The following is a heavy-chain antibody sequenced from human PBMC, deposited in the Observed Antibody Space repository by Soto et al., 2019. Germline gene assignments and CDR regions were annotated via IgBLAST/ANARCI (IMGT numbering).Heavy chain of an antibody. J-gene: IGHJ6*03. CDR2: ISWNSGSI. D-gene: IGHD1-1*01. V-gene: IGHV3-9*01. CDR3: AKDNQAGTTHYYYMDV. CDR1: GFTFDDYA. Sequence: PGGSLRLSCAASGFTFDDYAMHWVRQAPGKGLEWVSGISWNSGSIGYADSVKGRFTISRDNAKNSLYLQMNSLRAEDTALYYCAKDNQAGTTHYYYMDVWGKGTTVTVSS.